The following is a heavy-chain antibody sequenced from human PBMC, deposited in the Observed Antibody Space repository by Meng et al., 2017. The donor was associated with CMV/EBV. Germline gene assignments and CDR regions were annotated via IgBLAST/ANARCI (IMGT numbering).Heavy chain of an antibody. Sequence: VHLRRWGDVVFKPSETRSLACAVDGGSFSGHYWSWIRQPPGKGLEWIGEINHSGSTNYNPSLKSRVTISVDTSKNQFSLKLSSVTAADTAVYYCASSLTYPDYWGQGTLVTVSS. V-gene: IGHV4-34*01. CDR1: GGSFSGHY. CDR2: INHSGST. J-gene: IGHJ4*02. CDR3: ASSLTYPDY. D-gene: IGHD2-15*01.